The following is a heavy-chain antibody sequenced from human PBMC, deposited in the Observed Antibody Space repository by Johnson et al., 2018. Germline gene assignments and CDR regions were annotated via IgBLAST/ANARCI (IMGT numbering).Heavy chain of an antibody. CDR3: ARGGYSYGDDAFDI. V-gene: IGHV3-30*03. CDR1: GFTFSSYG. D-gene: IGHD5-18*01. Sequence: QVQLQESGGGVVQPGRSLRLSCAASGFTFSSYGMHWVRQAPGKGLEWVAVISYDGSNKYYADSVKGRFTISRDNSKNTLYLQMNSLIAEDTAVYYCARGGYSYGDDAFDIWGQGTMVTVSS. CDR2: ISYDGSNK. J-gene: IGHJ3*02.